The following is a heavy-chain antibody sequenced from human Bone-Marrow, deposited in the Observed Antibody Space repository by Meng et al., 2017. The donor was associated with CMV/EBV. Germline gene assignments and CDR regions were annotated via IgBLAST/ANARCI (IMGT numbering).Heavy chain of an antibody. Sequence: SETLSLTCTVSGGFISNYYWSWIRQPPGKGLEWIGYIYYSGTTKYNPSLKSRVTISADTSNKQLSLKLSSVTAADTAMYYCATSHLKYSSSSDAFDIWGQGTMVTVSS. D-gene: IGHD6-6*01. V-gene: IGHV4-59*01. CDR1: GGFISNYY. CDR3: ATSHLKYSSSSDAFDI. J-gene: IGHJ3*02. CDR2: IYYSGTT.